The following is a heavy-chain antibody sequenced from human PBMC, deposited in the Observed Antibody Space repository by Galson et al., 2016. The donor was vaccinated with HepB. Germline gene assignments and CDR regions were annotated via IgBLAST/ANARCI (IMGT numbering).Heavy chain of an antibody. CDR2: VSYGGSKN. J-gene: IGHJ4*02. CDR3: ARGPYYSSGYLERGGGFDY. D-gene: IGHD3-22*01. Sequence: SLRLSCAASGFSFSNYGMHWVRQAPGKGLEWVAGVSYGGSKNYYVDSVKGRFTISRDNSKNTLYLQMNSLRAEDTAVYYCARGPYYSSGYLERGGGFDYWGQGILVTVSS. CDR1: GFSFSNYG. V-gene: IGHV3-30*03.